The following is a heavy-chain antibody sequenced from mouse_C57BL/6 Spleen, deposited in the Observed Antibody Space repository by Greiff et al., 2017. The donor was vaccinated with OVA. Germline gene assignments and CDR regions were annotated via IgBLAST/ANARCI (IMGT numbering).Heavy chain of an antibody. CDR1: GYTFTEYT. J-gene: IGHJ4*01. Sequence: QVQLQQSGAELVKPGASVKLSCKASGYTFTEYTIHWVKQRSGQGLEWIGWFYPGSGSIKYNEKFKDKATLTADKSSSPVYMELSRLTSEDSAVYFCARHESALVTTGCAMDYWGQGTSVTVSS. CDR3: ARHESALVTTGCAMDY. CDR2: FYPGSGSI. D-gene: IGHD2-2*01. V-gene: IGHV1-62-2*01.